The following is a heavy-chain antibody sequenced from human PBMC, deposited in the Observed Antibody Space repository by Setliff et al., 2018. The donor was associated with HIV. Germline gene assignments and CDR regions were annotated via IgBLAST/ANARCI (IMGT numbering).Heavy chain of an antibody. CDR2: IYYSGTT. V-gene: IGHV4-59*11. Sequence: PSETLSLTCTVSGGSISSHYWSWIRQPPGKGLEWIGSIYYSGTTDYNPSLRSRVTIAVDTSKNQFSLKLSSVTAADTAVYYWASGPMEYSGYNSDSGSYYYHYGLDFWGQGTTVTVSS. CDR1: GGSISSHY. D-gene: IGHD5-12*01. CDR3: ASGPMEYSGYNSDSGSYYYHYGLDF. J-gene: IGHJ6*02.